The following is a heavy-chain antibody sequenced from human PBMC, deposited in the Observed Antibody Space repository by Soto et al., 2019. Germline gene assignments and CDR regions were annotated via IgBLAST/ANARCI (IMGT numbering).Heavy chain of an antibody. J-gene: IGHJ4*02. CDR2: ISSSSNTI. CDR3: ARVPNYYLWYFDY. CDR1: AFTFSNYN. Sequence: GGSLRLSCAASAFTFSNYNMNWVRQAPGKGLEWVSYISSSSNTIYYADSVKGRFTISRDNAKNSLYLQMNSLREEDTAVYYCARVPNYYLWYFDYWGQGTLVTVSS. D-gene: IGHD3-3*01. V-gene: IGHV3-48*02.